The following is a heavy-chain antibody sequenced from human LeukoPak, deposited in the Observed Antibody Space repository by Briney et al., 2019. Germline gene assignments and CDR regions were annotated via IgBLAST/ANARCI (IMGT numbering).Heavy chain of an antibody. J-gene: IGHJ4*02. CDR3: AITGSLRYFDY. Sequence: GGSLRLSCAASGFTFNTYIMHWVRQAPGKGLVWVSRIDTDGKTTTYADSVKGRFTTSRDNAKNMLYLQMNSLRAEDTAVYYCAITGSLRYFDYWGQGTLVTVSS. CDR2: IDTDGKTT. CDR1: GFTFNTYI. V-gene: IGHV3-74*01. D-gene: IGHD1-20*01.